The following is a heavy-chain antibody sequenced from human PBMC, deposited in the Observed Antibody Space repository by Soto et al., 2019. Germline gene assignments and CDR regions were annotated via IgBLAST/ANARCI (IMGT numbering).Heavy chain of an antibody. CDR3: ARSGNGAGPFYYYYGMDV. J-gene: IGHJ6*02. CDR2: IWYDGSNK. V-gene: IGHV3-33*01. Sequence: GVSLRLSCAASGFTFSSYGMHWVSQAPGKGLEWVAVIWYDGSNKYYADSVKGRFTISRDNSKNTLYLQMNSLRAEDTAVYYCARSGNGAGPFYYYYGMDVWGQGTTVTVSS. D-gene: IGHD6-13*01. CDR1: GFTFSSYG.